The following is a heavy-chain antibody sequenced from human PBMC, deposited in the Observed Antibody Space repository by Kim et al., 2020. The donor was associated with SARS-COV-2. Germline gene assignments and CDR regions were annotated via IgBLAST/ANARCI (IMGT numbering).Heavy chain of an antibody. J-gene: IGHJ6*02. V-gene: IGHV1-46*01. Sequence: KFQGRVTMTRDTSTSTVYMELSSLRSEDTAVYYCAGGGYSGYAIYYGMDVWGQGTTVTVSS. CDR3: AGGGYSGYAIYYGMDV. D-gene: IGHD5-12*01.